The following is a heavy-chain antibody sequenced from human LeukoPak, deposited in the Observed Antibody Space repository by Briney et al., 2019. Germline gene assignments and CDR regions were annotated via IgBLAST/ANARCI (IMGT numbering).Heavy chain of an antibody. CDR2: IWYDGSNK. Sequence: GGSLRLSCAASGFTFSSYGMHWVRQAPGKGLEWVAVIWYDGSNKYYANSVKGRFTISRDNSKNTLYLQMNSLRAEDTAIYYCAKTYCYDSSGYYYVFDYWGQGTLVTVSS. CDR3: AKTYCYDSSGYYYVFDY. J-gene: IGHJ4*02. CDR1: GFTFSSYG. D-gene: IGHD3-22*01. V-gene: IGHV3-33*06.